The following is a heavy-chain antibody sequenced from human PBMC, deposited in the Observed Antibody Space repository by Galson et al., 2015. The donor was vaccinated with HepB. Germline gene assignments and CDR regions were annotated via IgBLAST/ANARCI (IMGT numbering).Heavy chain of an antibody. V-gene: IGHV3-23*01. J-gene: IGHJ4*02. CDR3: AKDWRVAAAGTLDY. Sequence: LRLSCAASGFPFSSYAMSWVRQAPGKGLEWVSAISGSGGSTYYADSVKGRFTISRDNSKNTLYLQMNSLRAEDTAVYYCAKDWRVAAAGTLDYWGQGTLVTVSS. CDR2: ISGSGGST. D-gene: IGHD6-13*01. CDR1: GFPFSSYA.